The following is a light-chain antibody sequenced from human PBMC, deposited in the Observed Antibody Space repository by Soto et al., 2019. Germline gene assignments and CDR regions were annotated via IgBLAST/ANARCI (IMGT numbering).Light chain of an antibody. CDR1: QSVSTNY. CDR3: LQDYNYPRT. J-gene: IGKJ1*01. V-gene: IGKV3D-7*01. Sequence: EIVLTQSPATLSLSPGDGATLSCRASQSVSTNYLAWFQQKPGQAPRLLIYGAHIRAIGIADRFRGSGSGTDFTLTISSLQPEDFATYYCLQDYNYPRTFGQGTKVDIK. CDR2: GAH.